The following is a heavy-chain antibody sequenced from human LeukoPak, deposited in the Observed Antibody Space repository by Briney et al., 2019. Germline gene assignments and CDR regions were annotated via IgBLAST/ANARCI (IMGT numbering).Heavy chain of an antibody. V-gene: IGHV1-18*01. J-gene: IGHJ6*03. CDR3: ARVMTTVTAMDV. CDR2: ITTYNGNT. Sequence: ASVKVSCKASGYSFTSNTITWVRQAPGQGLEWMGSITTYNGNTNSAQKFQGRVTMTTDTSTSTAYMELKSLRSDDTAVYYCARVMTTVTAMDVWGKGTTVTISS. D-gene: IGHD4-17*01. CDR1: GYSFTSNT.